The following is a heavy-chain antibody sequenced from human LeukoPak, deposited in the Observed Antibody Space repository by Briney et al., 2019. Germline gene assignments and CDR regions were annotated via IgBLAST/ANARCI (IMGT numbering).Heavy chain of an antibody. J-gene: IGHJ4*02. V-gene: IGHV4-59*08. D-gene: IGHD3-9*01. Sequence: SETLSLTRTVSGGSISSYYWSWIRQPPGKGLEWIGYIYYSGKIDYNPSLKSRVTISVDTSKNHFSLKLSSVTAADTAVFYCAKMGILTGSFDYWGQGTLVTVSS. CDR2: IYYSGKI. CDR1: GGSISSYY. CDR3: AKMGILTGSFDY.